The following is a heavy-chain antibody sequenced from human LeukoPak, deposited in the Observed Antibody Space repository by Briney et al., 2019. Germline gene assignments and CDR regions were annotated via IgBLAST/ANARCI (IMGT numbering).Heavy chain of an antibody. V-gene: IGHV3-30*04. J-gene: IGHJ4*02. D-gene: IGHD2-8*01. CDR1: GFTFSTYA. CDR2: ISSDGKSK. Sequence: QAGGSLRLSCAASGFTFSTYAFHWVRQASGTGLEWVAVISSDGKSKIYADSVKGRFTISRDNSKNTLFLQMNSLRTEDTAVYYCARDPMADFDYWGQGALVTVSS. CDR3: ARDPMADFDY.